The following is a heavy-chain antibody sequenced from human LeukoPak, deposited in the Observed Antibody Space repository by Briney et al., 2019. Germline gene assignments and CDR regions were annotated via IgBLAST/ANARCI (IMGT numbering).Heavy chain of an antibody. CDR1: GFTFSNYG. D-gene: IGHD3-22*01. J-gene: IGHJ4*02. CDR3: AKAYYYDSSGYYYLGY. V-gene: IGHV3-30*18. Sequence: GGSLRLSCAASGFTFSNYGMHWVRQAPGKGLEWVAVISDDGSNKFYADSVKGRFTISRDNSKNKLYMQMNSLRAEDTAVYYCAKAYYYDSSGYYYLGYWGQGTLVTVSP. CDR2: ISDDGSNK.